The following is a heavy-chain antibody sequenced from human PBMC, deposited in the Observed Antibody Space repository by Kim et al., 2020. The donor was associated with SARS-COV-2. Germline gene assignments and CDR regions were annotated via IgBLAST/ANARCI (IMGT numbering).Heavy chain of an antibody. J-gene: IGHJ4*02. Sequence: SETLSLTCTVSGGSISSYYWSWIRQPPGKGLEWIGYIYYSGSTNYNPSLKSRVTISVDTSKNQFSLKLSSVTAADTAVDYCARHDSSSSSPFDYWGQGTLVTVSS. CDR2: IYYSGST. CDR3: ARHDSSSSSPFDY. CDR1: GGSISSYY. V-gene: IGHV4-59*08. D-gene: IGHD6-6*01.